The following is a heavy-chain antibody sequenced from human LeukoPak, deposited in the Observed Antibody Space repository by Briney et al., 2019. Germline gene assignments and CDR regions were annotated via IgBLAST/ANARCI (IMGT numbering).Heavy chain of an antibody. J-gene: IGHJ4*02. CDR1: GFSLSTSGVG. V-gene: IGHV2-5*02. CDR2: IYWDDDK. D-gene: IGHD6-19*01. CDR3: AHRSIAVAGTGYFDY. Sequence: SGPALVKPTQTLTLTCTFSGFSLSTSGVGVGWIRQPPGKALEWLALIYWDDDKRYSPSLKSRLTITKDTSKDQVVLTMTNMDPVDTATYYCAHRSIAVAGTGYFDYWGQGTLVTVSS.